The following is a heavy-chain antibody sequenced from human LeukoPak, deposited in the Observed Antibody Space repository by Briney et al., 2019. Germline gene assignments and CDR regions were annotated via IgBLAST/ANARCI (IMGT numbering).Heavy chain of an antibody. V-gene: IGHV3-33*03. D-gene: IGHD3-10*01. CDR3: AKDSRGSGSRYYGMDV. CDR1: GFTFSTYG. Sequence: GRSLRLSCAASGFTFSTYGMHWVRQAPGKGLEWVAVIWYDGSYKYYGDSVKGRFTTSRDNAKNSLYLQMNSLRAEDTALYYCAKDSRGSGSRYYGMDVWGQGTTVSVSS. J-gene: IGHJ6*02. CDR2: IWYDGSYK.